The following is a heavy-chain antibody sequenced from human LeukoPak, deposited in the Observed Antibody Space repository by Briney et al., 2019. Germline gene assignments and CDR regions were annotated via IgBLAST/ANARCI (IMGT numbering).Heavy chain of an antibody. CDR2: IYYSGST. Sequence: SETLSLTCTVSGGSISSSSYYWGWIRQPPGKGLEWIGSIYYSGSTYYNPSLKSRVTISVDTSKNQFSLKLSSVTAADTAVYYCARVWPLGWNGGNYFDYWGQGTLVTVSS. CDR1: GGSISSSSYY. CDR3: ARVWPLGWNGGNYFDY. J-gene: IGHJ4*02. V-gene: IGHV4-39*07. D-gene: IGHD6-19*01.